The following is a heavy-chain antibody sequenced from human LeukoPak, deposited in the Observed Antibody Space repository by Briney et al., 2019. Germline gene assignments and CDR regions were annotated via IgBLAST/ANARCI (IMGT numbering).Heavy chain of an antibody. Sequence: PGGSLRLSCETSGLTFRTTWMHWVRQAPGKGLMWVSRMNGGGTTIDYADSVKGRFTVSRDYAKNTLFLQMNNLRTEDTALYFCATARNFRFEYWGQGSLVIVSA. D-gene: IGHD1-7*01. J-gene: IGHJ4*02. V-gene: IGHV3-74*01. CDR1: GLTFRTTW. CDR2: MNGGGTTI. CDR3: ATARNFRFEY.